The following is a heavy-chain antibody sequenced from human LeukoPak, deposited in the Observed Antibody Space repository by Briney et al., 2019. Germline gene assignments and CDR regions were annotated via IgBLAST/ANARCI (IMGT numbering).Heavy chain of an antibody. Sequence: PGGSLRLSCAASGFTFSTYEMDWVRQAPGKELEWVSYISSRGSSIYYADSVKGRFTISRDNAKNSLYLQMSSLRVEDTAVYYCARGAAGGGFDYGARETLSTVS. CDR3: ARGAAGGGFD. D-gene: IGHD6-25*01. J-gene: IGHJ4*02. CDR1: GFTFSTYE. V-gene: IGHV3-48*03. CDR2: ISSRGSSI.